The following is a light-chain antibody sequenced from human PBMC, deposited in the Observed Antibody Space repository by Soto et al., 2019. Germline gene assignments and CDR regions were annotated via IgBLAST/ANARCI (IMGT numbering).Light chain of an antibody. CDR1: QSIGDS. Sequence: DIQMTQSPSTLSASVGDRVTITCRASQSIGDSLAWYQQKPGKAPKLLIYKASTLKSGVPSRFSGSGSGTEFTLTISSLQPDDFATYYCQQYNSYSFGQGTKVDIK. J-gene: IGKJ1*01. CDR3: QQYNSYS. CDR2: KAS. V-gene: IGKV1-5*03.